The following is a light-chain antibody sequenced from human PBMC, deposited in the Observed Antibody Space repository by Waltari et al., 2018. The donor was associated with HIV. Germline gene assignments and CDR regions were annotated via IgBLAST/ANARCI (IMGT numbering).Light chain of an antibody. Sequence: QSVLTQPPSASGTPGQRVTISCSGTRYNIGSNVVHWYQQLPGTAPKLLIYKNNQRPSVVPDRFSGSKSGTSASLAISGLQSDDEGDYYCSAWDDNVNALFGGGTKLTVL. CDR2: KNN. CDR3: SAWDDNVNAL. J-gene: IGLJ2*01. V-gene: IGLV1-44*01. CDR1: RYNIGSNV.